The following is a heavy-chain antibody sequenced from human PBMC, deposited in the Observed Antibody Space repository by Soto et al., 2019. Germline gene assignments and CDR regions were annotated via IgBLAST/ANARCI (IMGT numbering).Heavy chain of an antibody. CDR3: ASGDGGVIVPDAFDI. CDR2: ISAYNGNT. J-gene: IGHJ3*02. CDR1: GYTFTSYG. V-gene: IGHV1-18*01. D-gene: IGHD3-16*02. Sequence: ASVKVSCKASGYTFTSYGISWVRQAPGQGLEWMGWISAYNGNTNYAQKLQGRVTMTTDTSTSTAYMELRSLRSDDTAVYYCASGDGGVIVPDAFDIWGQGTMVTVSS.